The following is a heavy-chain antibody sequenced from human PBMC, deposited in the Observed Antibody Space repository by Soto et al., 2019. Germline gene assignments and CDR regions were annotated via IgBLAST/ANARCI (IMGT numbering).Heavy chain of an antibody. CDR3: ARAFGELPSLLGGMDV. Sequence: QVQLVQSGAEVKKPGSSVKVSCKASGGTFSSYTISWVRQAPGQGLEWMGRIIPILGIANYAQKFQGRVTITADKSTSTAYMELSSLRSEDTAVYYCARAFGELPSLLGGMDVWGQGTTVTVSS. J-gene: IGHJ6*02. D-gene: IGHD3-10*01. V-gene: IGHV1-69*02. CDR2: IIPILGIA. CDR1: GGTFSSYT.